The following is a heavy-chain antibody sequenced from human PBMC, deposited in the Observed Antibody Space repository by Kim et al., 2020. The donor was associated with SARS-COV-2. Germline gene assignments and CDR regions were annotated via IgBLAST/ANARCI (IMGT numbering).Heavy chain of an antibody. CDR2: IYYSGST. CDR3: AKDRRSGYYYDSSGLNYFDP. J-gene: IGHJ5*02. Sequence: SETLSLTCTVSGGSMSSYYWSWIRQPRGKGLEWIGNIYYSGSTNYNPSLKSRVTISVDTSKNQFSLKLSSVIAADTAVYYCAKDRRSGYYYDSSGLNYFDPWGQGSLVTVSS. CDR1: GGSMSSYY. V-gene: IGHV4-59*13. D-gene: IGHD3-22*01.